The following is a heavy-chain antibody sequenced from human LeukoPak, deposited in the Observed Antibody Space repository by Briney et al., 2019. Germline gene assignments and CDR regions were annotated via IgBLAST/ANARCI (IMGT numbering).Heavy chain of an antibody. CDR2: IKSKTDGGTT. Sequence: GGSLRLSCAASGFTLRNAWMNWVRQAPGKGLEWGGRIKSKTDGGTTDFAAPVKGRFTISRDDSKNTLYLQMNSLRAEDTAVYYCAELGITLIGGVWGKGTTVTISS. CDR3: AELGITLIGGV. D-gene: IGHD3-10*02. V-gene: IGHV3-15*01. J-gene: IGHJ6*04. CDR1: GFTLRNAW.